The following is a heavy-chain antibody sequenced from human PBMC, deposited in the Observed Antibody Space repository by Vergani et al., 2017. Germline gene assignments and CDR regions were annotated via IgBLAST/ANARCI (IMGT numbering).Heavy chain of an antibody. CDR2: IYPGDSDT. D-gene: IGHD3-10*01. V-gene: IGHV5-51*01. J-gene: IGHJ3*02. Sequence: EVQLVQSGAEVKKPGESLKISCKGSGYSFTSYWIGWVRQMPGKGLEWMGIIYPGDSDTRYSPSFQGQVTISADKSISTAYLQWSSLKASDTAIYYCAGPRSMVRGVYDAFDIWGQGTMVTVSS. CDR3: AGPRSMVRGVYDAFDI. CDR1: GYSFTSYW.